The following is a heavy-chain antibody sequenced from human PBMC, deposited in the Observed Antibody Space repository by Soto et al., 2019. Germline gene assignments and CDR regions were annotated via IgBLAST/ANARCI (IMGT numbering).Heavy chain of an antibody. V-gene: IGHV4-59*12. CDR3: ARIRVGATTRTLDY. Sequence: SETLSLTCTVSGGSISGYYWSWIRQPPGKRLEWIGYIDYYGSTNYNPSLKSRVTISVDTSKNQFSLNLSSVTAADTAVYYCARIRVGATTRTLDYWGQGTLVTVSS. CDR2: IDYYGST. D-gene: IGHD1-26*01. CDR1: GGSISGYY. J-gene: IGHJ4*02.